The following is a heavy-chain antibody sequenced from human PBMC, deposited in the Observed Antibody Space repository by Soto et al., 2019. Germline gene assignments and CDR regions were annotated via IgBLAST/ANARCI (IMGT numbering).Heavy chain of an antibody. J-gene: IGHJ4*02. CDR3: ARRADRPTGSSDY. CDR1: GYTFTAYY. D-gene: IGHD1-1*01. V-gene: IGHV1-2*02. CDR2: INPNSGDT. Sequence: ASVKVSCKTSGYTFTAYYMHWVRQAPGQGLEWMGWINPNSGDTNYAPKFQGRVTMTRETSFSTVYMELTRLRSDDTAVYYCARRADRPTGSSDYWCQGPLVTLSS.